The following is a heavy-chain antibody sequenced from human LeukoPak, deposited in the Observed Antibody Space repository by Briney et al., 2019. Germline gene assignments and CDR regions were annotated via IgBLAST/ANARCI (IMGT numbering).Heavy chain of an antibody. CDR1: GFTVSGNY. Sequence: PGWSLRLSCAASGFTVSGNYMCWVRQARGNGLGCVSVICSGGNTYYADSVKGRFTISRDNSKNTLYLQMNSLRAEDTAVYYCAREAGAYYGSGSLVWYYYYYGMDVWGQGTTVTVSS. CDR3: AREAGAYYGSGSLVWYYYYYGMDV. CDR2: ICSGGNT. V-gene: IGHV3-53*01. J-gene: IGHJ6*02. D-gene: IGHD3-10*01.